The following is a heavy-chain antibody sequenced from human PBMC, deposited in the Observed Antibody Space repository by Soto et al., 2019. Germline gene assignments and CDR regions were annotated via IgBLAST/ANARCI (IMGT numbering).Heavy chain of an antibody. V-gene: IGHV4-34*01. CDR3: ARDYGLRYFDWLPLFD. CDR2: INHSGST. D-gene: IGHD3-9*01. Sequence: PSETLSLTCAVYGGSFSGYYWSWIRQPPGKGLEWIGEINHSGSTNYNPSLKSRVTLSVDTSKNQFSLKLSSVTAADTAVYYCARDYGLRYFDWLPLFDWGQGTLVTVSS. CDR1: GGSFSGYY. J-gene: IGHJ4*02.